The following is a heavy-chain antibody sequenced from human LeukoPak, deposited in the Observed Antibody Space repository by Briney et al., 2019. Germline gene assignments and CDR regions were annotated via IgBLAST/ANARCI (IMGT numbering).Heavy chain of an antibody. J-gene: IGHJ3*02. V-gene: IGHV1-69*13. CDR1: GGTFSSYA. CDR2: IIPIFGTA. Sequence: VASVKVSCKASGGTFSSYAISWVRQAPGQGLEWMGGIIPIFGTANYAQKFQGRVTITADESTSTAYMELSSLRSEDTAVYYCARDPIVVVPVYAFDIWGQGTMVTVSS. D-gene: IGHD2-2*01. CDR3: ARDPIVVVPVYAFDI.